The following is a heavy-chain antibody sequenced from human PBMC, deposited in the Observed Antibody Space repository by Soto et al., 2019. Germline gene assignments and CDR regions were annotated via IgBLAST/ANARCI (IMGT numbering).Heavy chain of an antibody. Sequence: GGSLRLSCAASGLTFSKYAMSWVRQAPGKGLEWASTISGSGLSTYYADSVKGRFTISRDNSKNTLYLQMNRLRAEDTAVYYCAKDLYYHDGSGYYYGHSLEPYWGQGT. CDR1: GLTFSKYA. J-gene: IGHJ4*02. CDR2: ISGSGLST. V-gene: IGHV3-23*01. D-gene: IGHD3-22*01. CDR3: AKDLYYHDGSGYYYGHSLEPY.